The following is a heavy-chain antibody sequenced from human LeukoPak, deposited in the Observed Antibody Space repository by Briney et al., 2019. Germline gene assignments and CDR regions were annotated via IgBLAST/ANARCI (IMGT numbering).Heavy chain of an antibody. CDR1: GFTFNLYG. Sequence: GGSLRLSCVASGFTFNLYGMHWVRQAPGKGLEWVAFIRYDGSNKYYADSVKGRFTISRDNAENSLYLQINSLTAEDTALYYCARGKSAATPIDFWGQGTLVTVSS. J-gene: IGHJ4*02. D-gene: IGHD6-13*01. V-gene: IGHV3-30*02. CDR3: ARGKSAATPIDF. CDR2: IRYDGSNK.